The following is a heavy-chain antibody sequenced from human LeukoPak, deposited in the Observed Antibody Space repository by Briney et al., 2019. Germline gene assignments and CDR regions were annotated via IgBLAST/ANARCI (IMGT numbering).Heavy chain of an antibody. CDR2: IYHSGST. Sequence: SETLSLTCAVSGYPISSGYYWGWIRQPPGKGLEWIGSIYHSGSTYYNPSLKSRVTISVDTSKNQFSLKLSSVTAADTAVYYCARRGGSYGIDYWGQGTLVTVSS. J-gene: IGHJ4*02. CDR3: ARRGGSYGIDY. CDR1: GYPISSGYY. D-gene: IGHD1-26*01. V-gene: IGHV4-38-2*01.